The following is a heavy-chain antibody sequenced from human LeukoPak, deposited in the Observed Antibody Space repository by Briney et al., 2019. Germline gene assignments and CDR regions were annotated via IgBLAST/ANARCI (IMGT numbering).Heavy chain of an antibody. D-gene: IGHD3-22*01. CDR3: ARVYYDSSGYPFDY. CDR1: GGSISSGGYS. V-gene: IGHV4-30-2*01. J-gene: IGHJ4*02. Sequence: TLSLTCAVSGGSISSGGYSWSWIRQPPGKGLEWIGYIYHSGSTYYNPSLKSRVTISVDRSKNQFSLKLSSVTAADTAVYYCARVYYDSSGYPFDYWGQGTLVTVSS. CDR2: IYHSGST.